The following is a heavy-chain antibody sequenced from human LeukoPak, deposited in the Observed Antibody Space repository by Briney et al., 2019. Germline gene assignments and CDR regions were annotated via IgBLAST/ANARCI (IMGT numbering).Heavy chain of an antibody. CDR2: IYYSGST. CDR1: GGSISSYY. D-gene: IGHD5-18*01. Sequence: SETLSLTCTVSGGSISSYYWSWIRQPPGKGLEWIGYIYYSGSTNYNPSLKSRVTISVDTSKNQFSLELSSVTAADTAVYYCARGGGKYSYGNFDYWGQGTLVTVSS. CDR3: ARGGGKYSYGNFDY. J-gene: IGHJ4*02. V-gene: IGHV4-59*01.